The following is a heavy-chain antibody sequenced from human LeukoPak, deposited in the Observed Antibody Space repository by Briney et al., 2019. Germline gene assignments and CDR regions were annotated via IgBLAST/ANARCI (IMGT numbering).Heavy chain of an antibody. V-gene: IGHV3-53*01. Sequence: GGSLRLSCAASGFTVSSNYMSWVRQAPGKGLEWVSVISDGGSTSYADSVKGRFTISRDNSKNTLYLQMDSPRAEDTALYYCVRSLRSADFWGQGTLVTVSS. CDR1: GFTVSSNY. J-gene: IGHJ4*02. CDR3: VRSLRSADF. CDR2: ISDGGST.